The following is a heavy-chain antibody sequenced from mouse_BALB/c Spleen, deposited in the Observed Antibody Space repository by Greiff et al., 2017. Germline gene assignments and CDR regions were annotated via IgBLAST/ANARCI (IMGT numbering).Heavy chain of an antibody. CDR1: GFSLTSYG. CDR3: ARDGLGYFDY. V-gene: IGHV2-9*02. J-gene: IGHJ2*01. CDR2: IWAGGST. Sequence: VQLQQSGPGLVAPSQSLSITCTVSGFSLTSYGVHWVRQPPGKGLEWLGVIWAGGSTNYNSALMSRLSISKDNSKSQVFLKMNSLQTDDTAMYYCARDGLGYFDYWGQGTTLTVSS. D-gene: IGHD4-1*01.